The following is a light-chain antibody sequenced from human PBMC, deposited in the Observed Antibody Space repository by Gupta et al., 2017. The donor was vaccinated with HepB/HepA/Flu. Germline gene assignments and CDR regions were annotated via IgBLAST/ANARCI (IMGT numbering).Light chain of an antibody. CDR3: QQYYISSKT. CDR2: KAS. V-gene: IGKV1-5*03. CDR1: QSISSW. Sequence: IQMTQSPSTLSASVGDRVTITCRASQSISSWLAWFQQKPGKAPRLLIYKASSANSGVPSRFRGSGSGTEFTLTISSLQPDDFAISYCQQYYISSKTFGQGTKVDIK. J-gene: IGKJ1*01.